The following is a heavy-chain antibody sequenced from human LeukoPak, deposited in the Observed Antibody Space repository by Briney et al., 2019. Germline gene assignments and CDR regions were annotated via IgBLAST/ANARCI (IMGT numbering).Heavy chain of an antibody. Sequence: SETLSLTCAVYGGSFSGYYWSWIRQPPGKGLEWIGEINHSGSTNYNPSLKSRVTISVDASKNQFSLKLSSVTAADTAVYHCARGDCSSTSCYSYYWGQGTLVTVSS. J-gene: IGHJ4*02. CDR3: ARGDCSSTSCYSYY. CDR2: INHSGST. V-gene: IGHV4-34*01. D-gene: IGHD2-2*01. CDR1: GGSFSGYY.